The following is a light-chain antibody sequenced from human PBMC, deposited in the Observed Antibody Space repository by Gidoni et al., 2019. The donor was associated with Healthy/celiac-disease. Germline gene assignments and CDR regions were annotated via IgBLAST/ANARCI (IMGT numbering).Light chain of an antibody. J-gene: IGKJ3*01. CDR2: LGS. CDR1: QSLLHSNGYNY. CDR3: MQALQTPFT. V-gene: IGKV2-28*01. Sequence: DIVMTQSPLSLPVTPGEPASISCRSSQSLLHSNGYNYLDWYLQKPGQSPQLLIYLGSNRASGVPDRLSGSGSGTDFTLKSSRVEAEDVGVYYCMQALQTPFTFGPGTKVDIK.